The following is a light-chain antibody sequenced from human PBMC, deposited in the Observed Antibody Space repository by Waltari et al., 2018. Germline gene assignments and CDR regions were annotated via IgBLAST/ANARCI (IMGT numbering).Light chain of an antibody. CDR1: HDDVRSYNF. CDR2: GVP. CDR3: CSYAGGATWV. V-gene: IGLV2-23*02. J-gene: IGLJ3*02. Sequence: QSALTQPAPVSGSAGPSITISCTCTHDDVRSYNFVSGYPQNPGKAPKLLIFGVPKRPPGVSSRFSGSKSGITASLTISGLQTEDEADYYCCSYAGGATWVFGGGTKLTVL.